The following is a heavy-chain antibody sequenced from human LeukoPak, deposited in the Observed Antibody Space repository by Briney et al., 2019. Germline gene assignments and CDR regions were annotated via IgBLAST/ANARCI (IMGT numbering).Heavy chain of an antibody. D-gene: IGHD1-26*01. V-gene: IGHV4-59*01. CDR3: ATGYSTYYYYYAMDV. CDR1: GASISSYY. Sequence: SENLSLTCTVSGASISSYYWSWIRQPPGKGLEWIGYIYYSGSINYNPSLKSRVTISLDTSKTQFSLKLSSVTAADTAVYYCATGYSTYYYYYAMDVWGKGTTVTVSS. CDR2: IYYSGSI. J-gene: IGHJ6*04.